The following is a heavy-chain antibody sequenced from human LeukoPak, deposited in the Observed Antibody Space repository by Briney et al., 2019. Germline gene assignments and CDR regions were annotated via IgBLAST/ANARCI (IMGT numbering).Heavy chain of an antibody. CDR3: ARGLGYCSSTSCFRGARFDY. J-gene: IGHJ4*02. CDR2: IYYSGST. CDR1: GGSISSGGYY. D-gene: IGHD2-2*01. V-gene: IGHV4-31*03. Sequence: SETLSLTCTVSGGSISSGGYYWSWIRQHPGKGLEWIGYIYYSGSTYYNPSLKGRVTISVDTSKNQFSLKLSSVTAADTAVYYCARGLGYCSSTSCFRGARFDYWGQGTLVTVSS.